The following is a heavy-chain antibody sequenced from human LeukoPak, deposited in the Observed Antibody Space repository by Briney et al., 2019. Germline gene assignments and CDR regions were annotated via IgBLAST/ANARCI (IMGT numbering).Heavy chain of an antibody. D-gene: IGHD1-26*01. CDR2: IYYTGSMYYNPSSGTT. Sequence: SETLSLTCTVSGGSISVSAYYWGWIRQPPGKGLEWIVSIYYTGSMYYNPSSGTTYYNPSLKSRVTISLDTSKNQFSLKVTSVTAADTAVYYCAGVIRGGAEDYWGQGTLVTVSS. CDR3: AGVIRGGAEDY. V-gene: IGHV4-39*07. CDR1: GGSISVSAYY. J-gene: IGHJ4*02.